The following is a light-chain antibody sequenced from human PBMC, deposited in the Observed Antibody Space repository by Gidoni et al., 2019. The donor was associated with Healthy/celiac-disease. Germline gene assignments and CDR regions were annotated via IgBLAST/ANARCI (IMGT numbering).Light chain of an antibody. CDR1: QSVSSY. V-gene: IGKV3-11*01. Sequence: DSTQSQATLSLSPGERATLSCGASQSVSSYLAWYQQKPGQAPRLLLYNASNRATGIPARFSGSRSGTDFTLPISSLVPADFAVSYCQQRCYCPPLTFGGGTQLEIK. CDR3: QQRCYCPPLT. CDR2: NAS. J-gene: IGKJ4*01.